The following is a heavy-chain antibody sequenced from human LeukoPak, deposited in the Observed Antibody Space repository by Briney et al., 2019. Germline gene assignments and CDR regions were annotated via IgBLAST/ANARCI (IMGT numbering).Heavy chain of an antibody. D-gene: IGHD3-10*01. CDR1: GGSISSYY. V-gene: IGHV3-11*03. Sequence: LSLTCTVSGGSISSYYWSWIRQAPGKGLEWVSYISSSSSYTNYADSVKGRFTISRDNAKNSLYLQMNSLRAEDTAVYYCASQKYYYGSGSYYKEGFDYWGQGTLVTVSS. J-gene: IGHJ4*02. CDR3: ASQKYYYGSGSYYKEGFDY. CDR2: ISSSSSYT.